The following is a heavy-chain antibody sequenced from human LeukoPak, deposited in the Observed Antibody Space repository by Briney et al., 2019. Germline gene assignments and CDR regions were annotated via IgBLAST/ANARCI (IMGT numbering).Heavy chain of an antibody. CDR2: ISYSGTP. Sequence: SETLSLTCNVSGGSINTANYYWTWIRQPPGKGLGWIGCISYSGTPYYNPSLNSRVTISLDTSKNQFSLRLNSVTAADTAMYYCARDRYGDFEDYWGQGTLVTVSS. CDR1: GGSINTANYY. J-gene: IGHJ4*02. CDR3: ARDRYGDFEDY. D-gene: IGHD4-17*01. V-gene: IGHV4-30-4*08.